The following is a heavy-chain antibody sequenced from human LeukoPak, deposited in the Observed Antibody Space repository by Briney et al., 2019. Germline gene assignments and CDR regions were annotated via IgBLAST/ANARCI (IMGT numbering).Heavy chain of an antibody. Sequence: GRSLRLSCAASGFTFDDYVMHWVRQAPGKGLEWVSGISWNSGSIGYADSVKGRFTISRDNAKNSLYLQMNSLRAEDTALYYCASLEDSSGYYPYDAFDIWGQGTMVTVSS. CDR3: ASLEDSSGYYPYDAFDI. D-gene: IGHD3-22*01. CDR2: ISWNSGSI. J-gene: IGHJ3*02. CDR1: GFTFDDYV. V-gene: IGHV3-9*01.